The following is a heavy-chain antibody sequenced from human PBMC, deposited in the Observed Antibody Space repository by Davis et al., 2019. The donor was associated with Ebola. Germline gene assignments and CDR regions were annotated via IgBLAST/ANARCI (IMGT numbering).Heavy chain of an antibody. CDR1: GVSITTHF. Sequence: PSETLSLTCTVSGVSITTHFWSWIRQPPGKGLEWIGFIHHGGGANSNPSLKSRVTFSIDTFKSQLSLKWTSVTAADTAVYYCARDTRPCGNDCYDDTFDMWGQGTMASVSS. V-gene: IGHV4-59*11. J-gene: IGHJ3*02. CDR3: ARDTRPCGNDCYDDTFDM. CDR2: IHHGGGA. D-gene: IGHD2-21*01.